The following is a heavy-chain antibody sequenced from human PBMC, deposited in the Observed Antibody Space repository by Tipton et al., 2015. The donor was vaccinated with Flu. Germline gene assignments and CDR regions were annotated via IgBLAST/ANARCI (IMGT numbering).Heavy chain of an antibody. CDR3: ARFTYYDILTGEGWFDP. CDR2: IYYSGST. V-gene: IGHV4-59*01. J-gene: IGHJ5*02. CDR1: GGSISSYY. Sequence: TLSLTCTVSGGSISSYYWSWIRQPPGKGLEWIGYIYYSGSTNYNPSLKSRVTISVDTSKNQFSLKLSSVTAADTAVYYCARFTYYDILTGEGWFDPWGQGTLVTVSS. D-gene: IGHD3-9*01.